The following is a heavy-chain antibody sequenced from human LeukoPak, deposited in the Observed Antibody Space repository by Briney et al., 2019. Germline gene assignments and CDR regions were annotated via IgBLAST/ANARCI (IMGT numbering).Heavy chain of an antibody. Sequence: GGSLRLSCATSGFTFNIFAMSWVRQAPGKGPEWVAVIGGGETYYTDSVKGRFIISRDNSKSTVSLQMNSLRPEGTAVYYCAKDSWSYNGIYDPFDLWGQGTLVTVSS. J-gene: IGHJ3*01. CDR3: AKDSWSYNGIYDPFDL. D-gene: IGHD2-8*01. CDR1: GFTFNIFA. V-gene: IGHV3-23*03. CDR2: IGGGET.